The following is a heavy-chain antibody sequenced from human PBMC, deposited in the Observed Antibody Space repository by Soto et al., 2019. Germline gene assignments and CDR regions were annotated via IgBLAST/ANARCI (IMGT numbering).Heavy chain of an antibody. CDR3: ARENSYFDY. J-gene: IGHJ4*02. CDR2: ISAYNANA. Sequence: QIPLLQSGAEVKKPGASVKVTCKASGYTFRNFGISWVRQAPGQGLVWMGWISAYNANANDAQKFQGRLTMTADTSTSTAYMELRSLRSDDTAVYYCARENSYFDYWGQGTLVTVSS. V-gene: IGHV1-18*01. CDR1: GYTFRNFG.